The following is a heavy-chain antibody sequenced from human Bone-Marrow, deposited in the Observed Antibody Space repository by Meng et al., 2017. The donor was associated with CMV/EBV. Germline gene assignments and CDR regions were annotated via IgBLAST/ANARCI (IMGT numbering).Heavy chain of an antibody. CDR2: ISANNGNT. V-gene: IGHV1-18*01. CDR1: GYTFRNYG. J-gene: IGHJ5*02. CDR3: ARLYIVVVPAAMGQYNWFDP. D-gene: IGHD2-2*01. Sequence: ASVKVSCKTSGYTFRNYGISWVRQAPGQGLEWMGWISANNGNTNYAQKLQGRVTMTTDTSTSTAYMELRSLRSDDTAVYYCARLYIVVVPAAMGQYNWFDPWGQGTLVTVSS.